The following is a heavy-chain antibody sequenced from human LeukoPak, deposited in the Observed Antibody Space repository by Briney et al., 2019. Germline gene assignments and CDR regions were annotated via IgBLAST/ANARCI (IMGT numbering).Heavy chain of an antibody. Sequence: SETLSLTCTVSGGSISSGSYYWSWIRQPAGKGLEWIGRIYTSGSTYYNPSLKSRVTISVDTSKNQFSLKLSSVTAADTAVYYCARDGLRLGDNWFDPWGQGTLVTVSS. J-gene: IGHJ5*02. CDR2: IYTSGST. D-gene: IGHD3-16*01. CDR1: GGSISSGSYY. V-gene: IGHV4-61*02. CDR3: ARDGLRLGDNWFDP.